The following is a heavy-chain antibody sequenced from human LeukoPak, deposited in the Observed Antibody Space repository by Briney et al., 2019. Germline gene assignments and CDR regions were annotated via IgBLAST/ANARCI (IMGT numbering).Heavy chain of an antibody. Sequence: KTSETLSLTCTVSGGSISSYYWSWIRQPPGKGLEWIGYIYYSGSTNYNPSLKSRVTISVDTSKNQFSLKLSPVTAADTAVYYCARHNPITIFGVVIISWFDPWGQGTLVTVSS. CDR2: IYYSGST. CDR1: GGSISSYY. CDR3: ARHNPITIFGVVIISWFDP. V-gene: IGHV4-59*01. J-gene: IGHJ5*02. D-gene: IGHD3-3*01.